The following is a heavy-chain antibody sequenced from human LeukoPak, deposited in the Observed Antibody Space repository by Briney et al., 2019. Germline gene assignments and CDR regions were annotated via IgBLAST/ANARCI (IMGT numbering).Heavy chain of an antibody. CDR3: ARHYREEQWPFPYFDY. CDR1: GGSISSYY. D-gene: IGHD6-19*01. J-gene: IGHJ4*02. V-gene: IGHV4-59*08. CDR2: IYYSGST. Sequence: PSETLSLTCTVSGGSISSYYWSWIRQPPGKGLEWIGYIYYSGSTNYNPSLKSRVTISVDTSKNQFSLKLSSVAAADTAVYYCARHYREEQWPFPYFDYWGQGTLVTVSS.